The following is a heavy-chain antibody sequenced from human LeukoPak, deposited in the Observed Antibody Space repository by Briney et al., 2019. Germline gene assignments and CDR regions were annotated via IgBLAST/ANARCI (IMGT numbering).Heavy chain of an antibody. CDR1: GFTFSSYS. J-gene: IGHJ4*02. CDR3: ARGVYSYGYRFDY. Sequence: GGSLRLSCTDSGFTFSSYSMNSVRHAPGKGLEWVSSISTSSSYIYYADPVKGRFNNSRDNAKNSLYLQMNSLRAEDTAVYYCARGVYSYGYRFDYWGQGTLVTVSS. CDR2: ISTSSSYI. D-gene: IGHD5-18*01. V-gene: IGHV3-21*01.